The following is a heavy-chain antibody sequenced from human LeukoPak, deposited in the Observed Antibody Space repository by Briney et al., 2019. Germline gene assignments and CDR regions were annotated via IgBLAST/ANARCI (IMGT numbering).Heavy chain of an antibody. CDR3: ARDWGSSGWLYFDS. CDR1: GFTFSSYW. V-gene: IGHV3-7*03. D-gene: IGHD6-19*01. Sequence: GGSLRLSCAASGFTFSSYWMSWVRQAPGKGLEWVANIKQDGSEKYYVDSVKGRFTISRDNAKNSLYLQMNSLKAEDTALYYCARDWGSSGWLYFDSWGQGTLVSVSS. CDR2: IKQDGSEK. J-gene: IGHJ4*02.